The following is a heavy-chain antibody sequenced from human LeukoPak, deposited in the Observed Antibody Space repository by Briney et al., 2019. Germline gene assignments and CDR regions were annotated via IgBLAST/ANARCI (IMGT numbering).Heavy chain of an antibody. CDR3: ARENNYYDSSGYYHDAFDI. V-gene: IGHV4-34*01. J-gene: IGHJ3*02. CDR1: GGSFSGYY. CDR2: INHSGST. D-gene: IGHD3-22*01. Sequence: SETLSLTCAVYGGSFSGYYWSWIRQPPGKGLEWIGEINHSGSTNYNPSLKSRVTISVDASKNQFSLKLSSVTAADTAVYYCARENNYYDSSGYYHDAFDIWGQGTMVTVSS.